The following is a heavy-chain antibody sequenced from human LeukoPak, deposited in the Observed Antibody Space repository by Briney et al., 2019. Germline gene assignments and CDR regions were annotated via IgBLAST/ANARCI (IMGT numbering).Heavy chain of an antibody. Sequence: PGGSLRLSCAASGFTFDDYAMHWVRQAPGKGLEWVSGISWNSGSIGYADSVKGRFTISRDNAKNSLYLQMNSLRAEDMALYYCAKGFSDYLGLIDYWGQGTLVTVSS. CDR2: ISWNSGSI. V-gene: IGHV3-9*03. CDR1: GFTFDDYA. CDR3: AKGFSDYLGLIDY. J-gene: IGHJ4*02. D-gene: IGHD5-12*01.